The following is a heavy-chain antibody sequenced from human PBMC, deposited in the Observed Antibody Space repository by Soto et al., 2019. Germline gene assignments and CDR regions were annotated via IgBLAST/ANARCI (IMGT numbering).Heavy chain of an antibody. D-gene: IGHD2-21*01. Sequence: GESLKISCKGSGYSFTSYWISWVRQMPGKGLEWMGRIDPSDSYTNYSPSFQGHVTISADKSISTAYLQWSSLKASDTAMYYCARPMAVRIYYYYGMDVWGQGTTVTVSS. V-gene: IGHV5-10-1*01. CDR2: IDPSDSYT. CDR3: ARPMAVRIYYYYGMDV. J-gene: IGHJ6*02. CDR1: GYSFTSYW.